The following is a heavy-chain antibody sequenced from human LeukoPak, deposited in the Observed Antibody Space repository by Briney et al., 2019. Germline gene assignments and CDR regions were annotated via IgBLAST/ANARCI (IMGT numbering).Heavy chain of an antibody. CDR2: ISSSGSTI. D-gene: IGHD2-15*01. J-gene: IGHJ6*03. V-gene: IGHV3-11*01. Sequence: PGGSLRLSCTVSGFTVSSNSMSWVRQAPGKGLEWVSYISSSGSTIYYADSVKGRFTISRDNAKNSLFLQMNSLRAEDTAVYYCARVLRYCSGGNCYSGGLGYMDVWGKGTTVTISS. CDR3: ARVLRYCSGGNCYSGGLGYMDV. CDR1: GFTVSSNS.